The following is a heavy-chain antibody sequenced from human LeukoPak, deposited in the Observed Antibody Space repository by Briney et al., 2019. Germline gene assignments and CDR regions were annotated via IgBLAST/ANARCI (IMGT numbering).Heavy chain of an antibody. Sequence: SETLSLTCAVYGGSFSGYYWSWIRQPPGKGLEWIGEINHSGSTNYNPSLKSRVTISVDTSKNQFSLKLSSVTAADTAVYYCARGGYYGSGSYWVYYYYGMDVWGQGTTVTVSS. D-gene: IGHD3-10*01. CDR3: ARGGYYGSGSYWVYYYYGMDV. CDR1: GGSFSGYY. J-gene: IGHJ6*02. CDR2: INHSGST. V-gene: IGHV4-34*01.